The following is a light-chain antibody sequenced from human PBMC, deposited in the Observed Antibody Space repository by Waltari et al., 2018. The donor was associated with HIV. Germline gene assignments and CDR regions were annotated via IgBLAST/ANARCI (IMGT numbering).Light chain of an antibody. J-gene: IGKJ2*01. CDR1: QGILFNSNNKNY. Sequence: DIVLTQSPDSLTVSLAESATITFTSLQGILFNSNNKNYLSWYQQRPGQSPRLLIYLASTRGSGVPVRFSGAGSGTNFSLTISNLQPEDVAVYYCQQYYTTPYSFGQGSRLEI. CDR2: LAS. V-gene: IGKV4-1*01. CDR3: QQYYTTPYS.